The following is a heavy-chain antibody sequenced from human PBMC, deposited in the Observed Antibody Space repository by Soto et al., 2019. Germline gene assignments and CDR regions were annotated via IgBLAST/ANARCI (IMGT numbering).Heavy chain of an antibody. V-gene: IGHV6-1*01. CDR3: ARDFLGVLVPAAMRGRYYYYYGMDV. CDR1: GDSVSSNSAA. J-gene: IGHJ6*02. CDR2: TYYRSKWYN. Sequence: SQTLSLTCAISGDSVSSNSAAWYWIRQSPSRGLEWLGRTYYRSKWYNDYAVSVKSRITINPDTSKNQFSLQLNSVTPEDTAVYYCARDFLGVLVPAAMRGRYYYYYGMDVWGQGTTVTVSS. D-gene: IGHD2-2*01.